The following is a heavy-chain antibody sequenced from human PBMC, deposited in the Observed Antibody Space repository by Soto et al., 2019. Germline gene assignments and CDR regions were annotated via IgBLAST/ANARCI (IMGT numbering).Heavy chain of an antibody. Sequence: SVKVSCKASGGTFSSYAISWVRQAPGQGLEWMGGIIPIFGTANYAQKFQGRVTITADESTSTAYMELSSLRSEDTDVYYCAREREYYDSSGYSDFDIWGQGTMVTVSS. V-gene: IGHV1-69*13. CDR3: AREREYYDSSGYSDFDI. D-gene: IGHD3-22*01. CDR1: GGTFSSYA. CDR2: IIPIFGTA. J-gene: IGHJ3*02.